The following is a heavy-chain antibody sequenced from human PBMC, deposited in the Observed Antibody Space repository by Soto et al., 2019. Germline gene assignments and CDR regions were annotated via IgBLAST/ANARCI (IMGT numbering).Heavy chain of an antibody. J-gene: IGHJ6*02. V-gene: IGHV5-10-1*01. Sequence: GESLKISCKGSGYSFTSYWISWVRQMPGKGLEWMGRIDPSDSYTNYSPSFQGHVTISADKSISTAYLQWSSLKASDTAMYYCARHDTVVTTGSYYGMDVWGQGTTVTVSS. CDR2: IDPSDSYT. CDR1: GYSFTSYW. CDR3: ARHDTVVTTGSYYGMDV. D-gene: IGHD2-15*01.